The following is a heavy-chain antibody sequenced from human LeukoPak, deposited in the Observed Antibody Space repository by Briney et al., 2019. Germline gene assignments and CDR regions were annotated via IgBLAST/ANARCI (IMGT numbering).Heavy chain of an antibody. D-gene: IGHD1-26*01. CDR2: ISYDGGEK. J-gene: IGHJ1*01. CDR3: AGDRGSYFEYFHH. V-gene: IGHV3-30-3*01. Sequence: GRSLRLSCAASGFTFSSYAMHWVRQAPGKGLEWVALISYDGGEKYYADSVKGRFTISGDNSKNTLYLQMNSVRPEDTAVFYCAGDRGSYFEYFHHWGQGTLDTVSS. CDR1: GFTFSSYA.